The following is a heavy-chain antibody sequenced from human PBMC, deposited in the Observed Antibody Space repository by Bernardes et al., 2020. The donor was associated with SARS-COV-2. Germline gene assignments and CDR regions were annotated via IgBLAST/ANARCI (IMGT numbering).Heavy chain of an antibody. J-gene: IGHJ2*01. Sequence: GGSLRLSCAASGFTFSNYGMSWVRQAPGKGLEWVSSITVGGSTFYADSVKGRFTISSDTSTNTLHLQMNSLRAEDTATYYCARLSCGGSCSTFGWHFELWGRGTLVSVSS. D-gene: IGHD2-21*02. CDR3: ARLSCGGSCSTFGWHFEL. CDR2: ITVGGST. V-gene: IGHV3-23*01. CDR1: GFTFSNYG.